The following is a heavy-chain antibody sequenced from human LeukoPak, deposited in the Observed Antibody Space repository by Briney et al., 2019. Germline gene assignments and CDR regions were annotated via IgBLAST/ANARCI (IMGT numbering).Heavy chain of an antibody. Sequence: ASVKVSCKASGYSFTSNYIHWVRQAPGQGLEWMGMIYPRDGSTSYAQRFQDRVTVTRDTSTSTVHMELSGLRSEDTAVYYCARDQGGFDYWGQGTQVTVSS. CDR3: ARDQGGFDY. V-gene: IGHV1-46*01. CDR2: IYPRDGST. CDR1: GYSFTSNY. J-gene: IGHJ4*02.